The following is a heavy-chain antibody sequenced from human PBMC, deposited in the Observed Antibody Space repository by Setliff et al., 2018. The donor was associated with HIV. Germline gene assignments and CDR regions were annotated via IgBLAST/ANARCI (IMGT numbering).Heavy chain of an antibody. CDR1: GYTFTGYY. CDR2: INPNVGVT. J-gene: IGHJ4*02. V-gene: IGHV1-2*02. Sequence: VASVKVSCKGSGYTFTGYYVHWVRLAPGQGLEWMGWINPNVGVTTYAQKFQGRVTMTRDTSISTAYMELSRLTSDDTALYYCAREADYSDTGGQYRYWGQGTLVTVSS. D-gene: IGHD2-8*02. CDR3: AREADYSDTGGQYRY.